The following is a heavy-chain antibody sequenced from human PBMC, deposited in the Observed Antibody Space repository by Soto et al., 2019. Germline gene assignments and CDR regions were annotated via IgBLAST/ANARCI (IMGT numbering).Heavy chain of an antibody. CDR2: ISGSSGST. D-gene: IGHD2-2*01. J-gene: IGHJ4*02. CDR1: GFTFSSYA. CDR3: AKVGYCTSSFCYFDC. V-gene: IGHV3-23*01. Sequence: EVQPLESGGGLVQPGGSLRLSCAASGFTFSSYAMSWVRQAPGKGLEWVSGISGSSGSTYYADSVKGRFTISRDNSKNTLFLQMNSLRAEDTAVYYCAKVGYCTSSFCYFDCWGQGTLVTVSS.